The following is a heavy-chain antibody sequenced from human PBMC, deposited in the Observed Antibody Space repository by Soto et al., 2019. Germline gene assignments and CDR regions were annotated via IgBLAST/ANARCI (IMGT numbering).Heavy chain of an antibody. J-gene: IGHJ3*02. CDR2: IKQDGSEK. CDR1: GFTFSSYW. CDR3: ARGHIGVAATTILALDI. V-gene: IGHV3-7*01. Sequence: GGSLRLSCAASGFTFSSYWMTWVRQAPGKGLEWVANIKQDGSEKYYVDSVEGRFTISRDNAKNSLYLQMNSLRVEESAVYYCARGHIGVAATTILALDIWGQGTMVTVSS. D-gene: IGHD6-19*01.